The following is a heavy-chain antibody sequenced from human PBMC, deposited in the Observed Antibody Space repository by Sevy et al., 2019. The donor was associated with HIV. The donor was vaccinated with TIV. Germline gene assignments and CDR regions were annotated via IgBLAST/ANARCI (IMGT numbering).Heavy chain of an antibody. D-gene: IGHD5-18*01. J-gene: IGHJ5*02. CDR3: ARHWEVDTAMGHNWFDP. CDR1: GGSISSSSYY. CDR2: IYKTGST. Sequence: SETLSLTCTVSGGSISSSSYYWGWIRQPPGKGLEWIGSIYKTGSTYYNPSLKSRVTISVDTSKNQFSLKLNSVTAADTAVYYCARHWEVDTAMGHNWFDPWGQGTLVTVPS. V-gene: IGHV4-39*01.